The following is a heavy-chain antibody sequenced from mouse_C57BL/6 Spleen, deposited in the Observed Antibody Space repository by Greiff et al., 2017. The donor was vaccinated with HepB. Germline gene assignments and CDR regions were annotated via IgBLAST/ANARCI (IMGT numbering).Heavy chain of an antibody. D-gene: IGHD1-1*01. J-gene: IGHJ2*01. CDR1: GYTFSSSW. CDR3: SRFPAVVGGYFDY. V-gene: IGHV1-82*01. Sequence: QVQLQQSGPELVKPGASVKISCKASGYTFSSSWMNWVKQRPGKGLEWIGRIYPGDGDTNYNGKFKGKATLTADKSSSTAYMQLSSLTSEDSAVYFYSRFPAVVGGYFDYWGQGTTLTVSS. CDR2: IYPGDGDT.